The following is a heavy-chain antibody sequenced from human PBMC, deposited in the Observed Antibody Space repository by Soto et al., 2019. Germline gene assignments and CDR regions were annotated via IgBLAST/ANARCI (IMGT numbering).Heavy chain of an antibody. D-gene: IGHD2-2*01. CDR3: AKGNLVVPAATYFDY. J-gene: IGHJ4*02. Sequence: LRLSCAASGFTFSSYAMSWVRQAPGKGLEWVSAISGSGGSTYYADSVKGRFTISGDNAENSLYLQMNSLRAEDTALYYCAKGNLVVPAATYFDYWGQGTLVTVSS. CDR1: GFTFSSYA. CDR2: ISGSGGST. V-gene: IGHV3-23*01.